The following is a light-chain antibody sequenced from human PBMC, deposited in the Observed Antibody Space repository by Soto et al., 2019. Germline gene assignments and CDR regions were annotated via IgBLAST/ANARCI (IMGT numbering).Light chain of an antibody. Sequence: DIQMTQSPSTLSASVGDRVTITCRASQSIGSWLAWYQQKPGKAPKLLIYKASSLESGVPSRFSGSGSGTKFTLTISSLQPDDFATYYCQQYNSYCTFGQGTKV. CDR3: QQYNSYCT. J-gene: IGKJ1*01. CDR1: QSIGSW. V-gene: IGKV1-5*03. CDR2: KAS.